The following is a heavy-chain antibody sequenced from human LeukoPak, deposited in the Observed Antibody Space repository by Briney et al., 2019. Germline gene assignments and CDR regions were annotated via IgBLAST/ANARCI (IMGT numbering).Heavy chain of an antibody. CDR2: IYPRDGSK. Sequence: VASVKVSCKASGYTFTSNYIHWVRQAPGQGLEWMGMIYPRDGSKSYAQKFQGRVTVTRDTTTSTVHMELSGLRSEDTAVYYCARDQEGFDYWGQGTLVTVSP. V-gene: IGHV1-46*01. CDR1: GYTFTSNY. J-gene: IGHJ4*02. CDR3: ARDQEGFDY.